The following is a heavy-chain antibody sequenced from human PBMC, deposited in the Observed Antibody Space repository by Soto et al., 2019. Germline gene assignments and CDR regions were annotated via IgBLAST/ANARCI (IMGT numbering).Heavy chain of an antibody. CDR1: GGSISSGGYS. CDR2: IYHSGST. J-gene: IGHJ4*02. V-gene: IGHV4-30-2*01. Sequence: SETLSLTCAVSGGSISSGGYSWSWIRKPPGKGLEWIGYIYHSGSTYYNPSLKSRVTISVDRSKNQFSLKLSSVTAADTAVYYCARGGVDYYDSSGYYFSPSYFDYWGQGTLVTVSS. D-gene: IGHD3-22*01. CDR3: ARGGVDYYDSSGYYFSPSYFDY.